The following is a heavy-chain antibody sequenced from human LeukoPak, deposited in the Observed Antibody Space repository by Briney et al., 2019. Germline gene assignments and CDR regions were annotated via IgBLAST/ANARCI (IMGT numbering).Heavy chain of an antibody. CDR1: GFTFSSYA. CDR2: ISGSGGST. J-gene: IGHJ6*04. CDR3: AELGITMIGGV. Sequence: WGSLRLSCAASGFTFSSYAMSWVRQVPGKGLEWVSAISGSGGSTYYADSVKGRFAISRDNAKNSLYLQMNSLRAEDTAVYYCAELGITMIGGVWGKGTTVTISS. V-gene: IGHV3-23*01. D-gene: IGHD3-10*02.